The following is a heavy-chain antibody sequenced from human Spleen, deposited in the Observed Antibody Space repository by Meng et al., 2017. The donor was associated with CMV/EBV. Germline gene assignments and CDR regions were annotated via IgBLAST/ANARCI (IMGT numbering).Heavy chain of an antibody. Sequence: QVRLQRWGPGLLKPSETLSLTCTVSGGSISSSSYCWGWNRQPPGKGREWIGSIYYSGSTYYNPALKGRVTISVDTSKNQFSLKLSSVTAADTAVYYCARGIVGNWFDPWGQGTLVTVSS. CDR1: GGSISSSSYC. D-gene: IGHD1-26*01. V-gene: IGHV4-39*07. CDR3: ARGIVGNWFDP. CDR2: IYYSGST. J-gene: IGHJ5*02.